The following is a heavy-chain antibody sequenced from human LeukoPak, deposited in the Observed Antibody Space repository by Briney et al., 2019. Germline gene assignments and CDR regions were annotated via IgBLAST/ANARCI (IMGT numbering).Heavy chain of an antibody. V-gene: IGHV4-59*08. CDR3: ARSVIGTRSKFDY. CDR2: ISYSGST. J-gene: IGHJ4*02. D-gene: IGHD1/OR15-1a*01. Sequence: SETLSLTCTVSGGSISTYYWSWIRQPPGKGLEWIGYISYSGSTNYNPSLKSRVTISLDTSKNQFALKLSSVTAADTAVYYCARSVIGTRSKFDYWGQGTLVTVSS. CDR1: GGSISTYY.